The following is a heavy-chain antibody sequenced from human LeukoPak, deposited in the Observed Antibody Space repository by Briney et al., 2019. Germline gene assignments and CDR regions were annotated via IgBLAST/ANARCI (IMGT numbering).Heavy chain of an antibody. D-gene: IGHD6-19*01. CDR3: AREGPRTGYSSGWLRY. Sequence: SETLPLTCAVYGGSFSGYYWSWIRQPPGKGLEWIGEINHSGSTNYNPSLKSRVTISVDTSKNQFSLELSSVTAADTAVYYCAREGPRTGYSSGWLRYWGQGTLVTVSS. J-gene: IGHJ4*02. CDR1: GGSFSGYY. CDR2: INHSGST. V-gene: IGHV4-34*01.